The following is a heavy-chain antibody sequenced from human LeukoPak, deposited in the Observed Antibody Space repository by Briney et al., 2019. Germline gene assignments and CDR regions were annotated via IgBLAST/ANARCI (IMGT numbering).Heavy chain of an antibody. D-gene: IGHD1-26*01. CDR2: ISSSSSTI. CDR1: GFTFSSYS. J-gene: IGHJ4*02. Sequence: PGGSLRLSCAASGFTFSSYSMNWVRQAPGKGLEWVSYISSSSSTIYCADSVKGRFTISRDNAKNSLYLQMNSLRAEGTAVYYCARRGVEWELLLFDYWGQGTLVTVSS. V-gene: IGHV3-48*01. CDR3: ARRGVEWELLLFDY.